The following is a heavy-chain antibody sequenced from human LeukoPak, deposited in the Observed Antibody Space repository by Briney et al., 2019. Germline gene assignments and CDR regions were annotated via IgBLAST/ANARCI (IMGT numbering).Heavy chain of an antibody. J-gene: IGHJ4*02. D-gene: IGHD6-19*01. CDR3: AKVMAVAARRGNIDY. CDR1: GFTFSSHA. V-gene: IGHV3-23*01. Sequence: GGSDTLSCAASGFTFSSHAMNWVRQAPGKGLEWVSAISGSGGSTYYADSVKGRFTISRDNSKNTLYVQMNSLRAEDTAIYYCAKVMAVAARRGNIDYWGQGTVVTVSS. CDR2: ISGSGGST.